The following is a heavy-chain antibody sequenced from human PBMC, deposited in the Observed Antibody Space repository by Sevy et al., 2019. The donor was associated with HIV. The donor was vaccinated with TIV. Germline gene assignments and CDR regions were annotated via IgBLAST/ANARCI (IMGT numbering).Heavy chain of an antibody. CDR3: AKDMFLGGTAIAFDL. CDR1: GFTFDDYA. Sequence: GGSLRLSCAASGFTFDDYAMHWVRQAPGKGLEWVSGISWNSGSIGYADSVKGRFTISRDNAKNSLYLQMNSLRAEDTDFYYCAKDMFLGGTAIAFDLWGQGTMVTVSS. CDR2: ISWNSGSI. D-gene: IGHD2-21*02. V-gene: IGHV3-9*01. J-gene: IGHJ3*01.